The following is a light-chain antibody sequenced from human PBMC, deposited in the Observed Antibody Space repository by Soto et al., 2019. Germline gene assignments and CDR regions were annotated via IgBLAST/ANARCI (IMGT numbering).Light chain of an antibody. Sequence: GDRVTITCRASPAIASFLAWYQQKPGTAPKLLIYGASTLQSGVPSRFSGSRSGTDYTLTIASLQPEDFATYYCQQYNTSPWTFGQGTKVEI. CDR2: GAS. CDR3: QQYNTSPWT. CDR1: PAIASF. J-gene: IGKJ1*01. V-gene: IGKV1-9*01.